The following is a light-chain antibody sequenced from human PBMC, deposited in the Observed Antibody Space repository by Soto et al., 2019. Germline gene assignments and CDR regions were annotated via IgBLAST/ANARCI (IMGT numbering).Light chain of an antibody. CDR1: QSVSSY. J-gene: IGKJ5*01. Sequence: EIVLTQSPATLSLSPGERATLSCRASQSVSSYLAWYQQKPGQAPRLLIYDASNRATGIPARFSGSGSGTDFTLTIISLQSEDFAVYYCQQYNDWPPITFGQGTRLEI. CDR3: QQYNDWPPIT. CDR2: DAS. V-gene: IGKV3-11*01.